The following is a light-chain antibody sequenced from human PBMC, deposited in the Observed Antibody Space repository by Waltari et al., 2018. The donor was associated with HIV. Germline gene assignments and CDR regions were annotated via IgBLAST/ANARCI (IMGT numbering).Light chain of an antibody. Sequence: QSVLHQPASVSGSPGRSIPIPCTGTNSDIGGYNYVSWYQQHPGRAPKLILYDVTTRPSGVSARFSGSKSGNPASLTISGLLAEDEADYYCSSYASNTYLVFGGGTKLTVL. J-gene: IGLJ3*02. CDR1: NSDIGGYNY. CDR3: SSYASNTYLV. V-gene: IGLV2-14*01. CDR2: DVT.